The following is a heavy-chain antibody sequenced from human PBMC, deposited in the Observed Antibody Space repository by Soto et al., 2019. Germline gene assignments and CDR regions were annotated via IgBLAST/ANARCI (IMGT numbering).Heavy chain of an antibody. D-gene: IGHD2-2*01. CDR1: GFTFSSYA. CDR2: ISTSGGST. V-gene: IGHV3-23*01. Sequence: EVQLLESGGGLVQPGGSLRLSCAASGFTFSSYAMSWVRQAPGKGLEWVSGISTSGGSTYYADSVKGRFTISRDNSKNTLYLQLNSLRAEDRAVYYCAKDYELDYWGQGTLVTVSS. CDR3: AKDYELDY. J-gene: IGHJ4*02.